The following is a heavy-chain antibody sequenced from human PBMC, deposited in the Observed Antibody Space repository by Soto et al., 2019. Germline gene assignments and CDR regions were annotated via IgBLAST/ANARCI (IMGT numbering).Heavy chain of an antibody. Sequence: RLSCTASGFTFGDYAMSWFRQAPGKGLEWVGFIRSKAYGGTTEYAASVKGRFTISRDDSKSIAYLQMNSLKTEDTAVYYCTRDPYYDFWSGYREPYYYGMDVWGQGTTVTVSS. D-gene: IGHD3-3*01. CDR1: GFTFGDYA. V-gene: IGHV3-49*03. J-gene: IGHJ6*02. CDR3: TRDPYYDFWSGYREPYYYGMDV. CDR2: IRSKAYGGTT.